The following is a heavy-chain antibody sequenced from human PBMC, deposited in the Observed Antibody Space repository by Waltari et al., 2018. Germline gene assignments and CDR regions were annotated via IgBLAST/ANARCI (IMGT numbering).Heavy chain of an antibody. Sequence: QLQLQESGPGLVKPSETLSLTCTVSGGSISSSSYYWGWIRQPPGKGLEWIGSIYYSGSTYYNPSLKGRVTISVDTSKNQFSLKLSSVTAADTAVYYCASRGAYSSSWYRDYWGQGTLVTVSS. CDR2: IYYSGST. D-gene: IGHD6-13*01. CDR1: GGSISSSSYY. CDR3: ASRGAYSSSWYRDY. J-gene: IGHJ4*02. V-gene: IGHV4-39*07.